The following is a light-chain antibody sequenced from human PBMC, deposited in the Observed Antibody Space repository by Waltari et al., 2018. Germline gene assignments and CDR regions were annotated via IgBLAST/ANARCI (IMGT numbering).Light chain of an antibody. V-gene: IGLV1-40*03. J-gene: IGLJ6*01. CDR3: QSYDNKLKV. CDR2: KNN. CDR1: FSNIGAGHA. Sequence: QSVLTQPPSVSGAPGQPVTISCTGAFSNIGAGHAVHWYQRLPGAAPKLLIHKNNNRPSGVPARFSGSRSGASASLIIAGLQSEDEADYYCQSYDNKLKVFGSGTKVNVL.